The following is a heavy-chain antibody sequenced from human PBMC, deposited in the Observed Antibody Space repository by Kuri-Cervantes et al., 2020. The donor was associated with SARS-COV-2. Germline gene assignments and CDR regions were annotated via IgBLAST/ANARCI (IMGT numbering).Heavy chain of an antibody. CDR1: GYTFTSYD. D-gene: IGHD3-3*01. CDR3: APTQGFLKWLGWFDP. J-gene: IGHJ5*02. CDR2: MNPNSGNT. Sequence: ASVKVSCKASGYTFTSYDINWVRQATGQGLEWMGWMNPNSGNTGYAQKFQGRVTMTRNTSISTAYMELSSLRSEDTAVYYCAPTQGFLKWLGWFDPWGQGTLVTVSS. V-gene: IGHV1-8*01.